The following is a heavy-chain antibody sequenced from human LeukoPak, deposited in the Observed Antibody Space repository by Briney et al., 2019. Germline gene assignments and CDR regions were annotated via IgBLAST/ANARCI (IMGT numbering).Heavy chain of an antibody. CDR1: VYSITGGYY. J-gene: IGHJ4*02. Sequence: SETLSLTCSVSVYSITGGYYWGWIRQPPGEGLEWIGSAFHSGTAFYNPSLRSRVTVSVVTAKNQFSLRLSSVTAADTAVYYCARLAHCDGAKCHGGGYHSDYWGQGILVTVSS. CDR3: ARLAHCDGAKCHGGGYHSDY. D-gene: IGHD2-15*01. V-gene: IGHV4-38-2*02. CDR2: AFHSGTA.